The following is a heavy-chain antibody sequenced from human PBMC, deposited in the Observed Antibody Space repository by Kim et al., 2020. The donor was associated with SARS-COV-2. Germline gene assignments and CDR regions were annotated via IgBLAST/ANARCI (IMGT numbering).Heavy chain of an antibody. CDR2: IDPSDSYT. CDR3: ARRSYGSGWYAPFDY. D-gene: IGHD6-19*01. J-gene: IGHJ4*02. V-gene: IGHV5-10-1*01. CDR1: GYSFTSYW. Sequence: GESLKISCKGSGYSFTSYWISWVRQMPGKGLEWMGRIDPSDSYTNYSPSFQGHVTIAADKSISTAYLQLSSLKASDTAMYYCARRSYGSGWYAPFDYWGQGTLVTVSS.